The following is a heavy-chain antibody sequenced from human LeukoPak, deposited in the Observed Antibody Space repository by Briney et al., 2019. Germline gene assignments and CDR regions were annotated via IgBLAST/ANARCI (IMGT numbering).Heavy chain of an antibody. V-gene: IGHV4-34*01. CDR2: INHSGST. CDR1: GGSFSTYY. CDR3: AIAAGYHAY. D-gene: IGHD5-18*01. Sequence: SETLSLTCAVYGGSFSTYYWSWIRQPPGKGLEWIGEINHSGSTNYNPSLTSRVTISVDTSRNQFSLNLISVTAADTAVYYCAIAAGYHAYWGQGTPVTVSS. J-gene: IGHJ4*02.